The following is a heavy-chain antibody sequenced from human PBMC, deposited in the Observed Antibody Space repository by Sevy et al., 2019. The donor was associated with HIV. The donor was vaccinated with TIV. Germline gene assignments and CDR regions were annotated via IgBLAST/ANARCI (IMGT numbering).Heavy chain of an antibody. J-gene: IGHJ4*02. V-gene: IGHV3-21*01. CDR1: GFTFSSYS. Sequence: GGCLRLSCAASGFTFSSYSMNWVRQAPGKGLEWVSSISSSSSYIYYADSVKGRFTISRDNAKNSLYLQMNSLRAEDTALYYCARANRGQFDYWGQGTLVSVSS. CDR2: ISSSSSYI. CDR3: ARANRGQFDY. D-gene: IGHD7-27*01.